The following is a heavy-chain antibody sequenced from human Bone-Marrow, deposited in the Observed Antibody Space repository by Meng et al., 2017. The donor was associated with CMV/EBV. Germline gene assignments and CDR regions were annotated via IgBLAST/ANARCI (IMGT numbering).Heavy chain of an antibody. CDR1: GFSFSSYA. D-gene: IGHD2-15*01. CDR3: ARDLGEGAATGSPGGMDV. Sequence: GESLKISCAASGFSFSSYAMHWVRQAPGKGLEWVAVISYDGSNKYYADSVKGRFTISRDNSKNTLYLQMNSLRAEDTAVYYCARDLGEGAATGSPGGMDVWGQGTTVTVSS. CDR2: ISYDGSNK. V-gene: IGHV3-30-3*01. J-gene: IGHJ6*02.